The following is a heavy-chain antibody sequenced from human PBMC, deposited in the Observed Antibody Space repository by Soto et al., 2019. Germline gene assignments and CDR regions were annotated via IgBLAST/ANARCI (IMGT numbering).Heavy chain of an antibody. CDR3: ARVKRSTSRLDP. Sequence: SETLSLTCAVSGDSISSSKWWSWVRQPPGKGLEYIGEIYHSGSTNYNPSLKSRVTISVDTSKNQFSLKLTSVTPADTAIYYCARVKRSTSRLDPWGQGTLVTVSS. V-gene: IGHV4-4*02. J-gene: IGHJ5*02. D-gene: IGHD1-26*01. CDR1: GDSISSSKW. CDR2: IYHSGST.